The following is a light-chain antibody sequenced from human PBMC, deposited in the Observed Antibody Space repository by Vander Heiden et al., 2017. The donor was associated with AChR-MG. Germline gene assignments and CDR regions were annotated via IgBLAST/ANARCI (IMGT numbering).Light chain of an antibody. CDR2: DVS. CDR1: SNDVGCYNY. J-gene: IGLJ3*02. V-gene: IGLV2-14*03. CDR3: SSYTGSSTWV. Sequence: QSPLPPPASVSGSPGQSVAIPCPGTSNDVGCYNYVSGYQHHPGNAPKVIMFDVSMRPSGVSNRFSGSKSGNTASLTISGLQAEDEADYYCSSYTGSSTWVFGGGTKVTVL.